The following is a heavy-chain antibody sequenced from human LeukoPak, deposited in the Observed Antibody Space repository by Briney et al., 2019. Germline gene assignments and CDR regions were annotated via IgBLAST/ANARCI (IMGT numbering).Heavy chain of an antibody. Sequence: ASVKVSCKASGYTFTSYDINWVRQAPGQGLEWMGGIIPIFGTANYAQKFQGRVTITTDESTSTAYMEPSSLRSEDTAVYYCARVVRGPDAFDIWGQGTMVTVSS. V-gene: IGHV1-69*05. CDR3: ARVVRGPDAFDI. J-gene: IGHJ3*02. D-gene: IGHD3-10*02. CDR1: GYTFTSYD. CDR2: IIPIFGTA.